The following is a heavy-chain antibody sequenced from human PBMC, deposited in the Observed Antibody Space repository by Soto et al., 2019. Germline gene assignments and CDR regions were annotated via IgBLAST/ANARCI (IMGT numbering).Heavy chain of an antibody. J-gene: IGHJ3*02. CDR3: ARASLVVVVPFPPGRGFYI. V-gene: IGHV3-23*01. CDR1: GFTFSNYA. Sequence: VQLLESGGGLVQPGGSLRLSCAASGFTFSNYAMSWVRQAPGKGLEWVSAISGSGGSTYYAHSVKGRFTISRDNSNKTLYRQMNRLRAENSVVYYCARASLVVVVPFPPGRGFYIWGQGSMVTV. CDR2: ISGSGGST. D-gene: IGHD2-2*01.